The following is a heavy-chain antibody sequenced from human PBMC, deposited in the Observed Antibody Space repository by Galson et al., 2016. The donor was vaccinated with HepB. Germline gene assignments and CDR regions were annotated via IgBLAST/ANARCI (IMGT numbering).Heavy chain of an antibody. Sequence: SVKVSCKASGYTFTSYGISWVRQAPGQGLEWMGWINPNSGGTNYAQKFQGWVTMTRDTSISTAYMELRSLRSDDTAVYYCARSTQRGVVVVIPDHDALDIWGQGTLVTVS. J-gene: IGHJ3*02. CDR1: GYTFTSYG. CDR3: ARSTQRGVVVVIPDHDALDI. CDR2: INPNSGGT. V-gene: IGHV1-2*04. D-gene: IGHD2-21*01.